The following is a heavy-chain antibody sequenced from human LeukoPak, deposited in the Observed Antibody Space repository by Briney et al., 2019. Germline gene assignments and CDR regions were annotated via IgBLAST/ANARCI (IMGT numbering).Heavy chain of an antibody. D-gene: IGHD6-19*01. J-gene: IGHJ4*02. V-gene: IGHV3-7*01. Sequence: PGGSLRLSCAASGFTFSNYWMTWVRQAPGKGLEWVASIKFDGSEKYYVDSVKGRFTISRDNAKNSLYLQMNSLRAEDTALYYCASLGIAVAEDYWGQGTLVTVSS. CDR1: GFTFSNYW. CDR2: IKFDGSEK. CDR3: ASLGIAVAEDY.